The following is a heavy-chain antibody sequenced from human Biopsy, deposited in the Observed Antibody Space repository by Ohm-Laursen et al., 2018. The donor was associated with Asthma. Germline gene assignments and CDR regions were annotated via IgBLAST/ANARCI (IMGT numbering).Heavy chain of an antibody. CDR1: PGSFSGFF. Sequence: GTLSLTCDVYPGSFSGFFWTWIRQSPGKGLEWIGETNERGVSNNNPSLKSRVIISIDTYWNRVSLKLTSVTAADTAVYYCARGPELDVWGQGTTVTVSS. CDR3: ARGPELDV. J-gene: IGHJ6*02. V-gene: IGHV4-34*01. CDR2: TNERGVS.